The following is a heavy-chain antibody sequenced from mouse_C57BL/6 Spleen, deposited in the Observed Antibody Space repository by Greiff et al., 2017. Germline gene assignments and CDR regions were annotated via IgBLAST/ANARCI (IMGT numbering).Heavy chain of an antibody. V-gene: IGHV1-53*01. J-gene: IGHJ2*01. Sequence: QVQLLQPGTDLVKPGASVKLSCKASGFTFSSYWMHWVQQSPGQGLEWIGNINPSNGGINYNEKFKSKATLTVDNSCSTAYMQLSSLTSEDSAVYYCAREGYCDFDDWGQGTTLTVSS. CDR2: INPSNGGI. CDR3: AREGYCDFDD. D-gene: IGHD2-14*01. CDR1: GFTFSSYW.